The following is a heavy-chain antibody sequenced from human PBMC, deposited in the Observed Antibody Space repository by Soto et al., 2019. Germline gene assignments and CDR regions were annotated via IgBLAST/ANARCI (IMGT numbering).Heavy chain of an antibody. Sequence: LVNPTQTLTLTCTFSGFSLNTKGVGVGWIRQPPGKALEWLALIYWDGDKRYSPSLKSRLTITKDTSKNQVVLTVTNMDPGDTGTYFCAHSRGSPQYYYYYSMDVWGQGTTVTVSS. CDR1: GFSLNTKGVG. J-gene: IGHJ6*02. V-gene: IGHV2-5*02. D-gene: IGHD1-26*01. CDR3: AHSRGSPQYYYYYSMDV. CDR2: IYWDGDK.